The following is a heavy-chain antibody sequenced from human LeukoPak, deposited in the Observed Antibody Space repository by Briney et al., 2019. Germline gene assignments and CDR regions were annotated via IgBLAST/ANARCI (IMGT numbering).Heavy chain of an antibody. V-gene: IGHV4-34*01. CDR2: INHSGST. CDR3: ARRPYYYCMDV. J-gene: IGHJ6*03. CDR1: GGSISSYY. Sequence: SETLSLTCTVSGGSISSYYWSWIRQPPGKGLEWIGEINHSGSTNYNPSLKSRVTISVDTSKNQFSLKLSSVTAADTAVYYCARRPYYYCMDVWGKGTTVTVSS.